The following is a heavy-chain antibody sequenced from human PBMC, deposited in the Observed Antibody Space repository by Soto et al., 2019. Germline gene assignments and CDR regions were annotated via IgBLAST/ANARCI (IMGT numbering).Heavy chain of an antibody. Sequence: QVQLVQSGAEVKKPGSSVKVSCKASGGTFSSYTISWVRQAPGQGLEWMGRIIPILGIANYAQKFQGRVTITADKSTSKAYMELSSLRSEDTAVYYCARESQLGYCSGGSCSWGQGTLVTVSS. CDR3: ARESQLGYCSGGSCS. CDR2: IIPILGIA. J-gene: IGHJ4*02. V-gene: IGHV1-69*08. CDR1: GGTFSSYT. D-gene: IGHD2-15*01.